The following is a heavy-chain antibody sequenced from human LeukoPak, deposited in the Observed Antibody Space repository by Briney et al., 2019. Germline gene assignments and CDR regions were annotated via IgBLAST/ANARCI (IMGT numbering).Heavy chain of an antibody. D-gene: IGHD6-6*01. CDR1: GGSISSSSYY. CDR3: ARRASYTSSFFDY. V-gene: IGHV4-61*05. Sequence: PSETLSLTCTVSGGSISSSSYYWGWIRQPPGKGLEWIGYIYHTGSTNYNSSLKSRVTMSVDTSKNQFSLQVSSVTAADTAVYYCARRASYTSSFFDYWGQGILVTVSS. J-gene: IGHJ4*02. CDR2: IYHTGST.